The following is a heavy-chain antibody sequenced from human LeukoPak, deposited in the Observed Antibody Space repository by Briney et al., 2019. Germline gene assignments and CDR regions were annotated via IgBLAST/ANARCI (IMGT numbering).Heavy chain of an antibody. J-gene: IGHJ6*02. CDR3: ARGGSGWSYFYYYGMDV. D-gene: IGHD6-19*01. Sequence: GGSLRLSCAASGFTFSSYSMNWVRQAPGKGLEWVSVIYSGGTTYYADSVRGRFTISRDNSKNTLYLQMNSLRAEDTAVYYCARGGSGWSYFYYYGMDVWGQGTTVTVSS. CDR2: IYSGGTT. CDR1: GFTFSSYS. V-gene: IGHV3-53*01.